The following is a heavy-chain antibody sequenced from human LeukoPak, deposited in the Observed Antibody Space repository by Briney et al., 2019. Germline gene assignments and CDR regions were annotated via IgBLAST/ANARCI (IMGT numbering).Heavy chain of an antibody. D-gene: IGHD2-2*01. CDR1: GGSFSGYY. J-gene: IGHJ5*02. V-gene: IGHV4-34*01. CDR2: INLSGST. CDR3: ARRACSSTSCYFGRGNWFDP. Sequence: SETLSLTCAVYGGSFSGYYWSWIRQPPGKGLEWIGEINLSGSTNYNPSLKSRVTISVDTSKNQFSLKLSSVTAADTAVYYCARRACSSTSCYFGRGNWFDPWGQGTLVTVSS.